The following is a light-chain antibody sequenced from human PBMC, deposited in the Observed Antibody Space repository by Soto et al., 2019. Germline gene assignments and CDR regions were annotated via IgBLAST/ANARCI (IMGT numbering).Light chain of an antibody. CDR2: DAT. CDR1: ESVSSF. Sequence: EIVLTQSPATLSLSPGNRATLSCRASESVSSFLAWYQQKPGQAPRLLIYDATIRATGIPARFSGSGSGTDFTLTISSLEPEDFAVYYCQQRSKWPPEITFGQGTRLEIK. CDR3: QQRSKWPPEIT. V-gene: IGKV3-11*01. J-gene: IGKJ5*01.